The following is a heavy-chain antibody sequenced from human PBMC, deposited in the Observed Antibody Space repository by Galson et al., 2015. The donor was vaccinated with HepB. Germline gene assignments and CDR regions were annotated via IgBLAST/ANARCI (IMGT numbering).Heavy chain of an antibody. Sequence: SLRLSCAASGFTFSSYGMHWVRQAPGKGLEWVAVISYDGSNKYYADSVKGRFTISRDNSKNTLYLQMNSLRAEDTAVYYCVKVSSGTNIVAKIPFDHWGLGTLVTVSS. CDR3: VKVSSGTNIVAKIPFDH. V-gene: IGHV3-30*18. CDR2: ISYDGSNK. D-gene: IGHD5-12*01. CDR1: GFTFSSYG. J-gene: IGHJ4*02.